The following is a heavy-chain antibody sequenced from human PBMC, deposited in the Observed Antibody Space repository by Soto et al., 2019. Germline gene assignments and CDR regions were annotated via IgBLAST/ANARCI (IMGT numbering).Heavy chain of an antibody. D-gene: IGHD3-10*01. J-gene: IGHJ6*02. CDR2: IYSGGST. Sequence: EVQLVESGGGLIQPGGSLRLSCAASGFTVSSNYMSWVRQAPGKGLEWGSVIYSGGSTYYADSVKGRFTISRDNSKNTLYLQMKSLGAADTAVYYCARETMVRRVIGGIYSNGMDVWGQGTKVTVSS. CDR1: GFTVSSNY. CDR3: ARETMVRRVIGGIYSNGMDV. V-gene: IGHV3-53*01.